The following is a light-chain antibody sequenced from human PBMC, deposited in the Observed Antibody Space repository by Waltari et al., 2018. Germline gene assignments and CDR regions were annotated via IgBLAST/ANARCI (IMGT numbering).Light chain of an antibody. CDR2: DVN. CDR1: SSDLGSYNF. J-gene: IGLJ2*01. V-gene: IGLV2-14*03. Sequence: QSALTQPASVSGSPGQSITISCTGTSSDLGSYNFVSWYQQQPHKAPRLIMYDVNSRPAGVSFRFPGSKSGTTASLTISDLQGEDEADYYCSAYTTGRNIVFGGGTKLTVL. CDR3: SAYTTGRNIV.